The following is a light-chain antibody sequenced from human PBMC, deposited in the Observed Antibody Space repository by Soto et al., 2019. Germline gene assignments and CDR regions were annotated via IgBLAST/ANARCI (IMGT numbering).Light chain of an antibody. Sequence: QSALTQPASVSGSPGQSITISCTGTSDDVGGYNYVSWYQQYPGKAPQLIIYEVSNRPSGVSNRFSGSKSVNTASLTISGLRDEDEADYDCSSYTRRSTWVFCGGTQLTV. CDR1: SDDVGGYNY. CDR3: SSYTRRSTWV. V-gene: IGLV2-14*01. CDR2: EVS. J-gene: IGLJ3*02.